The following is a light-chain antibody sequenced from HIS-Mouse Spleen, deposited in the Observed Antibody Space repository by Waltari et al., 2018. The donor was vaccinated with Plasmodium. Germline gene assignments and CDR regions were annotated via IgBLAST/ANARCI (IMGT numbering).Light chain of an antibody. CDR3: YSAADNNLV. Sequence: SYELTQPSSVSVSPGQTARITCSGDVLAKKYARWFQQKPGQAPVLVLYKASERPSGIPGRFSGSSSGTTVTWTISGAQGEDEADYYCYSAADNNLVFGGGTKLTVL. J-gene: IGLJ3*02. CDR2: KAS. CDR1: VLAKKY. V-gene: IGLV3-27*01.